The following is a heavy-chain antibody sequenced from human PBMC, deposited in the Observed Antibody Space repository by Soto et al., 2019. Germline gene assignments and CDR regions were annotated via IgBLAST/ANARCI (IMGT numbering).Heavy chain of an antibody. CDR3: AISTGGFGGLFVVPSDY. V-gene: IGHV3-23*01. Sequence: PGGSLRLSCAASGFTYESYAMSWVRQAPGKGLEWVSGINSGGTVAHYADSVKGRFAISRDNSKNTLSLEMNSLRVDDTGLYYCAISTGGFGGLFVVPSDYWGQGTLVTVPS. CDR2: INSGGTVA. D-gene: IGHD3-16*01. CDR1: GFTYESYA. J-gene: IGHJ4*02.